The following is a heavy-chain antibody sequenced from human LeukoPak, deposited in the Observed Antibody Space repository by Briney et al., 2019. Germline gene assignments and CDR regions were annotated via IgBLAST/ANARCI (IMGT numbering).Heavy chain of an antibody. J-gene: IGHJ4*02. CDR2: ISGSGGST. Sequence: PGGSLRLSCAASGFTFSGHAMSWVRQAPGKGLECVSGISGSGGSTYYADSVKGRFSISRDNSKNTLYLQMNSLRAEDTAVYYCAKDRAYPGIAAAGAFDYWGQGTLVTVPS. D-gene: IGHD6-13*01. CDR3: AKDRAYPGIAAAGAFDY. CDR1: GFTFSGHA. V-gene: IGHV3-23*01.